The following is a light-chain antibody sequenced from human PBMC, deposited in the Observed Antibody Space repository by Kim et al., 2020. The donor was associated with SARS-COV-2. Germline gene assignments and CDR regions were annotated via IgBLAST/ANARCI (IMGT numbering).Light chain of an antibody. J-gene: IGLJ1*01. CDR1: DSNIGSNS. Sequence: GRQGIISCSVTDSNIGSNSVNCYQQHPGAAPTLLIYSNDRRPSGVPDRFSGSKSGTSASLAISGLQSEDEADYYCASPDDSLNGYVFGTGTKVTVL. CDR2: SND. V-gene: IGLV1-44*01. CDR3: ASPDDSLNGYV.